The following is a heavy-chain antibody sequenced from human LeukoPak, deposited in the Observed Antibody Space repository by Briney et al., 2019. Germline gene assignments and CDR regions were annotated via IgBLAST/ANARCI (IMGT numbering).Heavy chain of an antibody. CDR2: IYYSGST. J-gene: IGHJ5*02. CDR1: GGSISSYY. V-gene: IGHV4-59*01. D-gene: IGHD5-24*01. Sequence: PSETLSLTCTVSGGSISSYYWSWIRQPPGKGLEWIGYIYYSGSTNYNPSLKSRVTISVDTSKNQFSLKLSSVTAADTAVYYCARSTARWLQWFDPWGQGTLVTVSS. CDR3: ARSTARWLQWFDP.